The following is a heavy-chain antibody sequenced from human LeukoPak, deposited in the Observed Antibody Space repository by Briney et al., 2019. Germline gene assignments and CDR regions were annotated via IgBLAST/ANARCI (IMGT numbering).Heavy chain of an antibody. J-gene: IGHJ5*02. CDR3: ATMQWLEGVDWFDP. Sequence: GGSLRLSCAASGFIISNYGMHWVRQAPGKGLEWVAFIRYDESNKFYADSVKGRFTISRDNSKNILFLQMNSLRAEDTAVYYCATMQWLEGVDWFDPWGQGTLVTVSS. CDR2: IRYDESNK. CDR1: GFIISNYG. D-gene: IGHD6-19*01. V-gene: IGHV3-30*02.